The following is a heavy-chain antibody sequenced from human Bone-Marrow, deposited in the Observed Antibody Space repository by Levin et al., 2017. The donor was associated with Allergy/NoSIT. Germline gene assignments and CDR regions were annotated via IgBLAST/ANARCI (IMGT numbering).Heavy chain of an antibody. Sequence: GGSLRLSCAASGFTFNNAWMSWVRQAPGKGLEWVGRIKSEADGGTIDYAAPVKGRFTISRDDSKNTLYLQINSLKTEDTAVYYCTLRLSYCSSTSCFGYWGQGTLVTVSS. CDR3: TLRLSYCSSTSCFGY. CDR1: GFTFNNAW. J-gene: IGHJ4*02. V-gene: IGHV3-15*01. D-gene: IGHD2-2*01. CDR2: IKSEADGGTI.